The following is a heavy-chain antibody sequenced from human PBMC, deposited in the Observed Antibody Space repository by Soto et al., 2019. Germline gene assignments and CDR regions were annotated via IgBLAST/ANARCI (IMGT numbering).Heavy chain of an antibody. CDR3: ARDRCSSRSCWKHERGLDS. V-gene: IGHV3-66*01. Sequence: EMEVVESGGGLVQPGGSLRLSCAASGFSVSSYFMTWVRQAPGKGLEWVSIIYASGKTYNADSVKGRFTVSRDNDKITLYLQMNTLRAEDTAVYFCARDRCSSRSCWKHERGLDSWGQGILVTVSS. CDR1: GFSVSSYF. D-gene: IGHD2-2*01. J-gene: IGHJ4*02. CDR2: IYASGKT.